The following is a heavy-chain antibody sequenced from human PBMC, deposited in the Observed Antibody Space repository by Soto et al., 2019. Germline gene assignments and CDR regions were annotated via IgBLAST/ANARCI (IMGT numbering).Heavy chain of an antibody. V-gene: IGHV1-69*12. CDR3: AMGGDGYNTGSPAYFEH. D-gene: IGHD3-10*01. Sequence: QVQLVQSGAEVKKPGSSVKVSCKASGGTFSSYAISWVRQAPGQGLEWMGGIIPIFGTANYAKKFQGRVTSTADETTSTAYMELSILRSEDTDVYYCAMGGDGYNTGSPAYFEHWGQGTLVTVSS. CDR1: GGTFSSYA. J-gene: IGHJ4*02. CDR2: IIPIFGTA.